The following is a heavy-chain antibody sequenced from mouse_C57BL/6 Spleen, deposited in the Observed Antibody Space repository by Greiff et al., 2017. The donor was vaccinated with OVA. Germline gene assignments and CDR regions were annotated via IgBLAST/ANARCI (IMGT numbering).Heavy chain of an antibody. CDR3: AIDEGYPYFDY. V-gene: IGHV1-74*01. J-gene: IGHJ2*01. D-gene: IGHD2-3*01. CDR2: IHPSDGDT. Sequence: QVQLKQPGAELVKPGASVKVSCKASGYTFTSYWMHWVKQRPGQGLEWIGRIHPSDGDTNYNQKFKGKATLTVDKSSSTAYMQLISLTSEDSAVSYCAIDEGYPYFDYWGQGTTLTVSS. CDR1: GYTFTSYW.